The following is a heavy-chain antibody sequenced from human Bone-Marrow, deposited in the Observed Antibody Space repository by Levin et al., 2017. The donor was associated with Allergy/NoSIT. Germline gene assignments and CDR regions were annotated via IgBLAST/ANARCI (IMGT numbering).Heavy chain of an antibody. CDR1: GFNFNIYG. CDR2: ISGYNGNT. D-gene: IGHD3-22*01. CDR3: ARVFYSDTSGYYYP. J-gene: IGHJ5*02. V-gene: IGHV1-18*01. Sequence: GESLKISCKASGFNFNIYGIIWVRQAPGQGLEWMGWISGYNGNTDYAQKFQGRVSMTTDTSTSTAYMDLRNLTSDDTAVYFCARVFYSDTSGYYYPWGQGTQVTVSS.